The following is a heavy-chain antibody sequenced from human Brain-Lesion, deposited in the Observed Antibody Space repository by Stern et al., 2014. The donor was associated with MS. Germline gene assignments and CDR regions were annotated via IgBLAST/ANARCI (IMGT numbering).Heavy chain of an antibody. Sequence: QLQLQESGPGLVKPSETLSLTCTVSGASIRSYSWSWIRPTPGKGLEWIGYIYYSGSSNQNPSLKSRVTISVDTSKNQFSLRLRSVTAVDTAVYYCAGGSTVGAPDFWGQGTLVTVSS. CDR2: IYYSGSS. CDR3: AGGSTVGAPDF. J-gene: IGHJ4*02. V-gene: IGHV4-59*01. D-gene: IGHD4-23*01. CDR1: GASIRSYS.